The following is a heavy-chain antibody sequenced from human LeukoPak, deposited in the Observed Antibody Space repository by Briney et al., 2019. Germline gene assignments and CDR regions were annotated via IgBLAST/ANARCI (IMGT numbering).Heavy chain of an antibody. D-gene: IGHD2-2*01. V-gene: IGHV3-23*01. CDR3: AKEREYHDYFDH. J-gene: IGHJ4*02. Sequence: GGSLRLSCAATRFTFSSYAMGWVRQAPGKGLEWVSVIDGSGGTTYYAGSVKGRFTISRDNSKNTLYLQMNSLRAEDTAVYYCAKEREYHDYFDHWGQGTLVIVSS. CDR2: IDGSGGTT. CDR1: RFTFSSYA.